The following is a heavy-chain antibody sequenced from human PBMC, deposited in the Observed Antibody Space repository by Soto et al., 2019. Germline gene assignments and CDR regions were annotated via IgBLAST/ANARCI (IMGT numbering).Heavy chain of an antibody. V-gene: IGHV1-18*01. CDR3: ARDRQWEPLLY. CDR1: GYTFRNYG. Sequence: QVQPVQSGSEVKKPGASVRVTCKASGYTFRNYGISWVREAPGQGLEWMGWVSAYNRNSNYAQKFEDRVIMTADTATSTAYLELRGLRSDDTAIYYCARDRQWEPLLYWGQGTLVTVSS. D-gene: IGHD1-26*01. J-gene: IGHJ4*02. CDR2: VSAYNRNS.